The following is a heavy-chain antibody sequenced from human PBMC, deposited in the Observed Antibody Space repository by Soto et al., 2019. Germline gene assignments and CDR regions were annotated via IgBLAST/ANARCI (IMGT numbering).Heavy chain of an antibody. V-gene: IGHV4-59*08. CDR3: ASHYYDSSGYKYYFDY. CDR1: GGSISSYY. Sequence: SETLSLTCTVSGGSISSYYWSWIRQPPGKGLEWIGYIYYSGSTNYNPSLKSRVTISVDTSKNQFSLKLSSVTAADTAVYYCASHYYDSSGYKYYFDYWGQGTLVTVSS. D-gene: IGHD3-22*01. CDR2: IYYSGST. J-gene: IGHJ4*02.